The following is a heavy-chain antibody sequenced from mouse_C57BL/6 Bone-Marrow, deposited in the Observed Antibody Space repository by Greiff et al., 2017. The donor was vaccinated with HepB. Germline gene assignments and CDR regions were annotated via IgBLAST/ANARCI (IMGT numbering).Heavy chain of an antibody. Sequence: QVQLQQPGAELVRPGTSVKLSCKASGYTFTSYWMHWVKQRPGQGLEWIGVIDPSDSYTNYNQKFKGKATLTVDTSSSTAYMQLSSLTSEDSAVYYCARPGYLRGSSYYFDYWGQGTTLTVSS. CDR1: GYTFTSYW. CDR2: IDPSDSYT. J-gene: IGHJ2*01. V-gene: IGHV1-59*01. D-gene: IGHD1-1*01. CDR3: ARPGYLRGSSYYFDY.